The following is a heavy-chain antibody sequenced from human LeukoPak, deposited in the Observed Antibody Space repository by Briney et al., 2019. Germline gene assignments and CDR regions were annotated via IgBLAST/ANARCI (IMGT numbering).Heavy chain of an antibody. CDR2: ISGSGGST. D-gene: IGHD5-18*01. Sequence: PGGSLRLSCAAPGFTFSSYAMSWVRQAPGKGLEWVSAISGSGGSTYYADSVKGRFTISRDNSKNTLYLQMNSLRAEDTAVYYCAKPLQLWSLFDYWGQGTLVTVSS. J-gene: IGHJ4*02. CDR3: AKPLQLWSLFDY. V-gene: IGHV3-23*01. CDR1: GFTFSSYA.